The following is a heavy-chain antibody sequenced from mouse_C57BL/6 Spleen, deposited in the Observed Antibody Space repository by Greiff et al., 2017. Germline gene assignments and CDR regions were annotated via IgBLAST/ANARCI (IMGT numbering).Heavy chain of an antibody. V-gene: IGHV1-69*01. CDR1: GYTFTSYW. CDR3: ARSHYYGSSRYARDY. J-gene: IGHJ4*01. CDR2: LDPSDSYT. D-gene: IGHD1-1*01. Sequence: QVQLQQPGAELVMPGASVKLSCKASGYTFTSYWMHWVKQRPGQGLEWIGELDPSDSYTNYNQKFKGKSTLTVDKSSSTAQMHLSSRTSADSAVYYCARSHYYGSSRYARDYWGQGTAVTVSS.